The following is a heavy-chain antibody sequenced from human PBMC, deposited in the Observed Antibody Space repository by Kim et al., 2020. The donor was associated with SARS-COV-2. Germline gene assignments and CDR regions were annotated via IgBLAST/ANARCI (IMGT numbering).Heavy chain of an antibody. Sequence: GGSLRLSCAASGFTFGDYAMHWVRQAPGKGLEWVSGISWNSGSIGYADSVKGRFTISRDNAKNSLYLQMNSLRAEDTALYYCAKAQKGGKQQLATIDYWGQGTLVTVSS. CDR2: ISWNSGSI. CDR1: GFTFGDYA. V-gene: IGHV3-9*01. J-gene: IGHJ4*02. CDR3: AKAQKGGKQQLATIDY. D-gene: IGHD6-13*01.